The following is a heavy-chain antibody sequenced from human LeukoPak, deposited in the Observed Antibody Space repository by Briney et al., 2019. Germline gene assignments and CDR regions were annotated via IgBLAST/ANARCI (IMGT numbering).Heavy chain of an antibody. D-gene: IGHD1-7*01. CDR3: ARVGVNFYWYFDL. Sequence: PSETLSLTCAVYGGSFSDYYWSWIRQPPGKGLEWIGEINHSRITNYNPSLKSRVSISVDTSKNQFSLKLSSVTAADTAIYYCARVGVNFYWYFDLWGRGTLVSVSA. V-gene: IGHV4-34*01. CDR2: INHSRIT. CDR1: GGSFSDYY. J-gene: IGHJ2*01.